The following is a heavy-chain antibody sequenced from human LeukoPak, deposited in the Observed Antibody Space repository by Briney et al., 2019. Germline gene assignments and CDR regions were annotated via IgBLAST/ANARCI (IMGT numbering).Heavy chain of an antibody. J-gene: IGHJ5*02. D-gene: IGHD6-6*01. V-gene: IGHV4-59*01. CDR2: IYYSGST. Sequence: PSETLSLTCTVSGGSISSYYWSWIRQPPGKGLEWIGYIYYSGSTNYNPSLKGRVTISVDTSKNQFSLKLSSVTAADTAVYYCAREYSSSSGYIWFDPWGQGTLVTVSS. CDR1: GGSISSYY. CDR3: AREYSSSSGYIWFDP.